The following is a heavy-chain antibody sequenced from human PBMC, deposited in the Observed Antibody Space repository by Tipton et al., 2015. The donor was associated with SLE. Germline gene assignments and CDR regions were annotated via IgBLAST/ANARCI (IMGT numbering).Heavy chain of an antibody. D-gene: IGHD4-17*01. CDR3: AGRDYGDNWDFDL. CDR2: ISYSGNT. J-gene: IGHJ2*01. V-gene: IGHV4-39*07. CDR1: GGSISRSNYY. Sequence: LRPSCTVSGGSISRSNYYWGWIRRPPGRGLEWIGTISYSGNTYYNPSLKSRLTISVDTSKNQFSLKLSSVTAADTAVYYCAGRDYGDNWDFDLWGRGTLVTVSS.